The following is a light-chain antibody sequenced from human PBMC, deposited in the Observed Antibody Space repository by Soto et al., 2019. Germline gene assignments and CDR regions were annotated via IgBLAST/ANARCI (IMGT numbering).Light chain of an antibody. V-gene: IGLV2-8*01. CDR1: SSDVGYYNY. CDR3: SSYAGSNAYV. Sequence: QSVLTQPPSASGSPGQSVTISCTGTSSDVGYYNYVSWYQQHPGKAPKLMIYEVSKRPSGVPDRFSGSKSGNTASLTVSGLQAEDEAGYYCSSYAGSNAYVFGTGTKVTVL. CDR2: EVS. J-gene: IGLJ1*01.